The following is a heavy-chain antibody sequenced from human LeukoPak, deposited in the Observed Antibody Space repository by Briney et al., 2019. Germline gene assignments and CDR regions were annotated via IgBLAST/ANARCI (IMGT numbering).Heavy chain of an antibody. J-gene: IGHJ3*02. Sequence: GGSLRLSCAASGFTFSTYWMSWVRQAPGKGLEWVANIKQDGSEKYYVDSVKGRFTMSRDNAKNSVYLQMNSLRAEDTAVYYCAREVTRWLQPGGDAFDIWGQGTMVTVSS. V-gene: IGHV3-7*01. CDR1: GFTFSTYW. CDR3: AREVTRWLQPGGDAFDI. CDR2: IKQDGSEK. D-gene: IGHD5-24*01.